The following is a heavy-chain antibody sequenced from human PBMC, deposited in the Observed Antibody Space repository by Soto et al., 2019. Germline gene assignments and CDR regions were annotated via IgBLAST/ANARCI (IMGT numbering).Heavy chain of an antibody. CDR2: ISGGGGTT. Sequence: EVQLLQSGGGLVQPGGSLRLSCAASGFTFSSYAMTWVRQAPGQGLEWVVTISGGGGTTYYADSVKGRFTISRDNSENSLFLQMSSLRAEDTAVYYCAKDRGYRAYENWFDSWGQGTLVTVSS. D-gene: IGHD5-12*01. J-gene: IGHJ5*01. CDR1: GFTFSSYA. V-gene: IGHV3-23*01. CDR3: AKDRGYRAYENWFDS.